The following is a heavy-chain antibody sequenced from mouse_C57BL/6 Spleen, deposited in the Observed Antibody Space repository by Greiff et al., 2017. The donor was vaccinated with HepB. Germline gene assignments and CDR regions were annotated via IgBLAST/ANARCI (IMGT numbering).Heavy chain of an antibody. CDR2: IDPEDGDT. D-gene: IGHD2-5*01. CDR1: GFNIKDYY. V-gene: IGHV14-1*01. Sequence: EVQLQQSGAELVRPGASVKLSCTASGFNIKDYYMHWVKQRPEQGLEWIGRIDPEDGDTEYAPKFQGKATMTADTSSNTAYLQLSSLTSEDTAVYYCTTTGYSIHYAMDYWGQGTSVTVSS. J-gene: IGHJ4*01. CDR3: TTTGYSIHYAMDY.